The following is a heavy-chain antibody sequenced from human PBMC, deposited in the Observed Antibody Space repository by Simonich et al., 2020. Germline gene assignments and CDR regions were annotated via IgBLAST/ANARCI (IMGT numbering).Heavy chain of an antibody. V-gene: IGHV1-2*02. D-gene: IGHD3-10*01. Sequence: QVQLVQSGAEVKKPGASVKVSCKASGYTFTGYYMHWVRQAPGQGLEGKGGINPNRGGTNYAQKFQGRVTRTRDTSISTAYMELSRLRSDDTAVYYCARWPSIPASYGSGSYFEYWGQGTLVTVSS. CDR2: INPNRGGT. CDR1: GYTFTGYY. CDR3: ARWPSIPASYGSGSYFEY. J-gene: IGHJ4*02.